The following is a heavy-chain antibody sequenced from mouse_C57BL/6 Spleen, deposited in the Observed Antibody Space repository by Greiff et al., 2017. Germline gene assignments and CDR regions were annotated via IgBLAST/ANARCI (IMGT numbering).Heavy chain of an antibody. D-gene: IGHD1-1*01. V-gene: IGHV1-50*01. CDR3: ARRITTVVVVDY. Sequence: VQLQQPGAELVKPGASVKLSCKASGYTFTSYWMQWVKQRPGQGLEWIGEIDPSDSYTNYNQKFKGKATLTVDTSSSTAYMQLSSLTSEDSAVYYCARRITTVVVVDYWGQGTTLTVSS. CDR2: IDPSDSYT. J-gene: IGHJ2*01. CDR1: GYTFTSYW.